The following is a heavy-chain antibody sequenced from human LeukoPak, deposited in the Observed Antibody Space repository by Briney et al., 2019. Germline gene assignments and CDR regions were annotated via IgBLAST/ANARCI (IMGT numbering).Heavy chain of an antibody. D-gene: IGHD3-16*01. CDR1: GFTFSNYG. CDR2: ISYDGSNK. CDR3: AKDPPIMEWGYYFDY. V-gene: IGHV3-30*18. J-gene: IGHJ4*02. Sequence: GRSLRPSCAASGFTFSNYGMHWVRQAPGKGLEWVAVISYDGSNKYYADSVKGRFTISRDNSKNTLYLQMNSLRAEDTAVYYCAKDPPIMEWGYYFDYWGQGTLVSVSS.